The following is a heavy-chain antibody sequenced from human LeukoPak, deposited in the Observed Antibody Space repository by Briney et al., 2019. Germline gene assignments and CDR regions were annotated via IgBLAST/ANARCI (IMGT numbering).Heavy chain of an antibody. CDR2: IKQDGSEK. D-gene: IGHD1-14*01. Sequence: GGSLRLSCVASGFTFSSYWMSWVRQAPGKGLEWVANIKQDGSEKYYVDSVKGRFTISRDNSKNTLYLQMNSLRAEDTAVYYCAKGGPGGFDPWGQGTLVTVSS. J-gene: IGHJ5*02. CDR1: GFTFSSYW. CDR3: AKGGPGGFDP. V-gene: IGHV3-7*03.